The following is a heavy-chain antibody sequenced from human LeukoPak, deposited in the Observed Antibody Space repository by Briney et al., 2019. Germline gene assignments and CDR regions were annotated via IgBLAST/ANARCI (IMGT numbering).Heavy chain of an antibody. CDR1: GGSISSGGYY. Sequence: SQTLTLTCTVSGGSISSGGYYWSWIRQHPGKGLEWIGYIYYSGSTYYNPSLKSRVTISVDTSKNQFSLKLSSVTAADTAVYYCARVTTLGWYFDLWGRGTLVTVSS. CDR2: IYYSGST. D-gene: IGHD4-17*01. CDR3: ARVTTLGWYFDL. V-gene: IGHV4-31*03. J-gene: IGHJ2*01.